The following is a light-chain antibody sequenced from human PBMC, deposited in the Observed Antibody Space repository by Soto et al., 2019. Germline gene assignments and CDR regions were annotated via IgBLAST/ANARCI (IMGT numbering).Light chain of an antibody. V-gene: IGKV1-39*01. Sequence: DIQMTQSPSSLSASVGDRVTITFLASQSISTYLNWYQEKPGKAPKLLIYAASSLQSGVPSRFSGSGFGTDFTLTISSLQTEDFATYYCQQNYSPPPITFGQGTRLEIK. J-gene: IGKJ5*01. CDR2: AAS. CDR1: QSISTY. CDR3: QQNYSPPPIT.